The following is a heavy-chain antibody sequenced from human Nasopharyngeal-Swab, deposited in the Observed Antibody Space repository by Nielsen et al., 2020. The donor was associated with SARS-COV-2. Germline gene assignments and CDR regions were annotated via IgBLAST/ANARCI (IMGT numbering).Heavy chain of an antibody. Sequence: SETLSLTCAFYGGSFNSYYWTWIRQSPGKVLEWIGEISHSGSTKYNPSLKSRLTISVDTSNNQFSLKLTSVTAADTGVYYCARIKSGPYSSLYYYVLDVWGPGTTVTVSS. CDR1: GGSFNSYY. V-gene: IGHV4-34*01. D-gene: IGHD1-26*01. CDR3: ARIKSGPYSSLYYYVLDV. CDR2: ISHSGST. J-gene: IGHJ6*02.